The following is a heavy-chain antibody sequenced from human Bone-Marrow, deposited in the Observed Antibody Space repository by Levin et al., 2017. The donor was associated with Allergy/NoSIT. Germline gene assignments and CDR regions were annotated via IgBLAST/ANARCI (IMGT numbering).Heavy chain of an antibody. D-gene: IGHD3-10*01. V-gene: IGHV3-23*01. CDR3: AKDLPRSYYYGSGSIH. CDR1: GFTFSSYA. CDR2: ISGSGGST. J-gene: IGHJ4*02. Sequence: GGSLRLSCAASGFTFSSYAMSWVRQAPGKGLEWVSAISGSGGSTYYADSVKGRFTISRDNSKNTLYLQMNSLRAEDTAVYYCAKDLPRSYYYGSGSIHWGQGTLVTVSS.